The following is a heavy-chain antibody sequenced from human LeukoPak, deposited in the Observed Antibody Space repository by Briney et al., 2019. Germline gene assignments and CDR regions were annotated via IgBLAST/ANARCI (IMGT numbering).Heavy chain of an antibody. J-gene: IGHJ6*02. V-gene: IGHV3-43*02. CDR1: GFTFDDYA. Sequence: GGSLRLSCAASGFTFDDYAMHWVRQAPGKGLEWVSLISGAGGSTYYADSVKGRFTISRDNSKNSLYLQMNSLRTEDTALYYCAKDITYNSWFYYYYGMDVWGQGTTVTVSS. D-gene: IGHD5-24*01. CDR2: ISGAGGST. CDR3: AKDITYNSWFYYYYGMDV.